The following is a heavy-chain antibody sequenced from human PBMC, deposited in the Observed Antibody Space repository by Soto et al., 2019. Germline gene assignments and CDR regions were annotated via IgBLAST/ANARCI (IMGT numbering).Heavy chain of an antibody. V-gene: IGHV3-72*01. D-gene: IGHD1-7*01. J-gene: IGHJ4*02. CDR2: SRDKGNSYST. CDR1: GFTFSDYY. Sequence: EVQLVESGGNLVQPGGSLRLSCAGSGFTFSDYYIDWVRQAPGKGLEWVCRSRDKGNSYSTDYDASVRGRFTVSRDGSKNSLYLQMNSLETGDTALYYCVRSLPGTTSFDYWGRGTLVTVSS. CDR3: VRSLPGTTSFDY.